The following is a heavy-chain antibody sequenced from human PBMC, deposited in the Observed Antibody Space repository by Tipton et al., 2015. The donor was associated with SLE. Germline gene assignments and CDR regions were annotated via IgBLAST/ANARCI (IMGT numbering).Heavy chain of an antibody. V-gene: IGHV4-59*08. CDR3: ASGYDRDY. J-gene: IGHJ4*02. D-gene: IGHD5-12*01. Sequence: LRLSCKVSGGSISRYYWSRIRQPPGKGLDYIESIYYSGSTNSHPSLESRVSMSEDSSKNQFYLELRSVTAADTAVYYCASGYDRDYWGLGTLVTVSS. CDR2: IYYSGST. CDR1: GGSISRYY.